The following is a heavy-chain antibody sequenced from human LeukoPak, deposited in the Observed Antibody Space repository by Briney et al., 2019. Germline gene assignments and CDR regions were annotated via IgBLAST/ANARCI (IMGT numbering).Heavy chain of an antibody. Sequence: ASVKVSCKASGGTFSSYAISWVRQAPGQGLEWMGRIIPILGIANYAQKFQGRVTITADKSTSTAYMELSSLRSEDTAVYYCAREERGWGYMDVWGQGTTVTVSS. CDR1: GGTFSSYA. CDR3: AREERGWGYMDV. V-gene: IGHV1-69*04. J-gene: IGHJ6*02. CDR2: IIPILGIA. D-gene: IGHD1-1*01.